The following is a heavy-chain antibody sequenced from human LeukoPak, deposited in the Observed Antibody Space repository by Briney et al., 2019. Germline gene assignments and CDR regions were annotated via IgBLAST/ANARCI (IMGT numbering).Heavy chain of an antibody. CDR3: ARGRGYCSGASCHMDV. V-gene: IGHV3-74*01. D-gene: IGHD2-15*01. J-gene: IGHJ6*03. CDR2: INSDGSST. CDR1: GFTFSSYW. Sequence: TGGSLRLSCAASGFTFSSYWMHWVRQAPGKGLVCVSRINSDGSSTSYADSVKGRFTIFRDNAKNTLYLQMNSLRAEDTAAYYCARGRGYCSGASCHMDVWGTGTTVTVSS.